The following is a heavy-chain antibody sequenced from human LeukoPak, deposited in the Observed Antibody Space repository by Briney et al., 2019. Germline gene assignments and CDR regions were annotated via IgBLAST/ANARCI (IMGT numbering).Heavy chain of an antibody. J-gene: IGHJ4*02. D-gene: IGHD4-17*01. V-gene: IGHV4-59*01. Sequence: PSETLSLTCTVSDDSISSYYWSWIRQPPGKGLEWIGYIYYSGSTNYNPSLKSRVTISVDTSKNQFFLILSSVTAADTAVYYCARIYGDYVDYWGQGTLVTVSS. CDR2: IYYSGST. CDR3: ARIYGDYVDY. CDR1: DDSISSYY.